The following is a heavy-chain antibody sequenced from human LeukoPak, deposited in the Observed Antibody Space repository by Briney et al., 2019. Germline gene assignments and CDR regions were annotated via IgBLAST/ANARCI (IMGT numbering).Heavy chain of an antibody. V-gene: IGHV1-18*01. D-gene: IGHD6-19*01. J-gene: IGHJ4*02. Sequence: ASVKVSCKASGYTFTSYGVSWVRQAPGQGLEWMGWISAYNGNTNYVQKLQGRVTMTTDTSTSTAYMELRSLRSDDTAVYYCARGGGFGSGWYSGDYWGQGTLVTVSS. CDR2: ISAYNGNT. CDR3: ARGGGFGSGWYSGDY. CDR1: GYTFTSYG.